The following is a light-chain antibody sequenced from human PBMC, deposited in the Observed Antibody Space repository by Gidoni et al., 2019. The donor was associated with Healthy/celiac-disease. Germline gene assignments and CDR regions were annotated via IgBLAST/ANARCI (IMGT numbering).Light chain of an antibody. CDR1: QGIRND. J-gene: IGKJ2*01. V-gene: IGKV1-6*01. Sequence: AIQITQSPSSLSASVGDIVTITCRASQGIRNDLGWYQQKPGKAPKLLIYAASSLQSGVPSRFSGSGSGTDFTLTISSLQPEDFATYYCLQDYNYPYTFGQGTKLEIK. CDR3: LQDYNYPYT. CDR2: AAS.